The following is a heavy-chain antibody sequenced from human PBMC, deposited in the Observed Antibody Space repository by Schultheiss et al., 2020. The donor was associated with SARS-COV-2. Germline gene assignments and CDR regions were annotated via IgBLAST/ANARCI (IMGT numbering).Heavy chain of an antibody. D-gene: IGHD5-18*01. CDR3: ARGGPGYSYGSYYFDY. CDR2: INHSGST. V-gene: IGHV4-39*07. J-gene: IGHJ4*02. Sequence: GSLRLSCTVSGGSISSSSYYWSWIRQPPGKGLEWIGEINHSGSTNYNPSLKSRVTISVDTSKNQFSLKLSSVTAADTAVYYCARGGPGYSYGSYYFDYWGQGTLVTVSS. CDR1: GGSISSSSYY.